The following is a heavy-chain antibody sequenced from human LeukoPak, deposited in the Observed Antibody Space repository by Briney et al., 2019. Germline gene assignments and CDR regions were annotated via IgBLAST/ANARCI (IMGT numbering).Heavy chain of an antibody. V-gene: IGHV4-34*01. CDR1: GGSFSGYY. D-gene: IGHD3-10*01. Sequence: PSETLSLTCAVYGGSFSGYYWSWIRQPPGKGLEWIGEINHSGSTNYNPSLKSRVTISVDTSKNQFSLKLSSVTAADTAVYYCARGAGIWFGGSGYYYYYYMDVWGKVTTVTVS. J-gene: IGHJ6*03. CDR2: INHSGST. CDR3: ARGAGIWFGGSGYYYYYYMDV.